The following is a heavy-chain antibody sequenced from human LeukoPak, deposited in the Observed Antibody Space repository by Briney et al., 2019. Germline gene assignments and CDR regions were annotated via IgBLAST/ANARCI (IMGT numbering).Heavy chain of an antibody. CDR1: GYSFTTYW. CDR3: ARASSRGYDILTGPFDY. V-gene: IGHV5-51*01. CDR2: IYPGDSDT. D-gene: IGHD3-9*01. Sequence: GESLKISCKGSGYSFTTYWIGWVRQMPGKGLEWMGIIYPGDSDTRYSPSFQGQVTISADKSISTAYLQWSSLKASDTAIYYCARASSRGYDILTGPFDYWGQGTLVTVSS. J-gene: IGHJ4*02.